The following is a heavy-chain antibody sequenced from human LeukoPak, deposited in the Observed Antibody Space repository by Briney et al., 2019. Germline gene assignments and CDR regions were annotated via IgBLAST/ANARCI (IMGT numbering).Heavy chain of an antibody. CDR3: ARAFSGAWPYYFDS. CDR2: ISWNSGSI. CDR1: GFTFDDYA. Sequence: GGSLRLSCAASGFTFDDYAMHWVRQAPGKGLEWVSGISWNSGSIGYADSVKGRFTISRDYSKNTLYLQMNSLRAEDTAVYYCARAFSGAWPYYFDSWGQGTLVTVSS. D-gene: IGHD3-3*02. J-gene: IGHJ4*02. V-gene: IGHV3-9*01.